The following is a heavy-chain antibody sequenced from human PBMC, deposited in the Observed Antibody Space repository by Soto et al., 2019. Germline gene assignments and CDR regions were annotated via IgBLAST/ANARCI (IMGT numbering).Heavy chain of an antibody. J-gene: IGHJ6*02. CDR3: AGSTYSSWPYYYYYYGMDF. CDR1: GYTFTGYY. CDR2: INPNSGGT. D-gene: IGHD6-13*01. V-gene: IGHV1-2*02. Sequence: ASVKVSCKASGYTFTGYYMHWVRQAPGKGLEWMGWINPNSGGTNYAQKFQGRVTMTRDTSISTAYMELSRLRSDDTAVYYCAGSTYSSWPYYYYYYGMDFWGQGTTVTVSS.